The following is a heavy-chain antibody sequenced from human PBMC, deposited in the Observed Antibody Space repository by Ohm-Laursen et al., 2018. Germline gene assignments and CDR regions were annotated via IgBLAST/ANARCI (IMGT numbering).Heavy chain of an antibody. Sequence: TLSLTCAVYGGSLSGYYWSWIRQPPGKGLEWIGEINHSGSTNYHPSLKSRVPIAVDTSKNQFSLKLNSVTAADTAVYYCARVGAARLFYWFDPWGQGTLVTVSS. J-gene: IGHJ5*02. D-gene: IGHD6-6*01. CDR3: ARVGAARLFYWFDP. V-gene: IGHV4-34*01. CDR1: GGSLSGYY. CDR2: INHSGST.